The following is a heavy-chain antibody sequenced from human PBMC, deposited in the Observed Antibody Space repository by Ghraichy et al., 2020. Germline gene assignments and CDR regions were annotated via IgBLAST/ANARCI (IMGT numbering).Heavy chain of an antibody. D-gene: IGHD3-22*01. CDR1: GFTFSSYS. CDR3: ARGVGDYYYDSSGYYYNY. Sequence: GESLNISCAASGFTFSSYSMNWVRQAPGKGLEWVSSISSSSSYIYYADSVKGRFTISRDNAKNSLYLQMNSLRAEDTAVYYCARGVGDYYYDSSGYYYNYWGQGTLVTVSS. V-gene: IGHV3-21*01. CDR2: ISSSSSYI. J-gene: IGHJ4*02.